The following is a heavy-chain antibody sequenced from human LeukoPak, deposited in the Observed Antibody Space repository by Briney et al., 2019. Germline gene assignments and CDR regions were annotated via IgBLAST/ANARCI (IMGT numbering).Heavy chain of an antibody. Sequence: KSGESLKISCKGSGDSFTSKWIGWVRQMPRKGLEWMGMIHPDNSDIRYSPSFQGQVTISVDKSISTAYLQWSSLKASDTAMYYCARHRGTSFRGYYYYYIDVWGKGTTVTVSS. J-gene: IGHJ6*03. CDR2: IHPDNSDI. CDR3: ARHRGTSFRGYYYYYIDV. D-gene: IGHD2-2*01. CDR1: GDSFTSKW. V-gene: IGHV5-51*01.